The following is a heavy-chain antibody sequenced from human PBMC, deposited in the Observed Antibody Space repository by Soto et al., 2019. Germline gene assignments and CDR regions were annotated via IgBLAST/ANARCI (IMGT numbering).Heavy chain of an antibody. D-gene: IGHD3-10*01. CDR2: ISGSENST. CDR3: AGASTRGPDTGYYYGYCMDV. CDR1: GFTFRSYA. V-gene: IGHV3-23*01. Sequence: GGSLRLSCAASGFTFRSYAMSWVRQAPGKGLEWVSAISGSENSTYYADSVKGRFTISRDNSKNTLCLQINSLKAEDTAVYYCAGASTRGPDTGYYYGYCMDVWGRGTTVTVSS. J-gene: IGHJ6*03.